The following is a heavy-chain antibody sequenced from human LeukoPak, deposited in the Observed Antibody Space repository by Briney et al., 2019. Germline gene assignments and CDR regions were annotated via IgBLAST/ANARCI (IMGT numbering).Heavy chain of an antibody. V-gene: IGHV3-21*01. CDR3: ARDCSSTSCYSWIDY. CDR1: GFTFSSYS. Sequence: PGGSRRLSCAASGFTFSSYSMNWVRQAPGKGLEWVSSISSSSSYIYYADSVKGRFTISRDNAKNSLYLQMNSLRAEDTAVYYCARDCSSTSCYSWIDYWGQGTLVTVSS. J-gene: IGHJ4*02. CDR2: ISSSSSYI. D-gene: IGHD2-2*02.